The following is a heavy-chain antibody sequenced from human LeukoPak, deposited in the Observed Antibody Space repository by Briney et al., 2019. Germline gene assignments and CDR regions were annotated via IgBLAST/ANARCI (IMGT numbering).Heavy chain of an antibody. Sequence: GASVKVSCKASGGTFSSYAISWVRQAPGQGLEWMGRIIPILGIANYAQKFQGRVTITADKSTSTAYMELSSLRSEDTAVHYCARGNPVGNYFHYWGQGTLVTVSS. J-gene: IGHJ4*02. CDR1: GGTFSSYA. CDR2: IIPILGIA. CDR3: ARGNPVGNYFHY. V-gene: IGHV1-69*04. D-gene: IGHD1-14*01.